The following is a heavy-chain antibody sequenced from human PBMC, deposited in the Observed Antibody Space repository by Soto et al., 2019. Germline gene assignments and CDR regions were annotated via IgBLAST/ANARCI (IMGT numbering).Heavy chain of an antibody. CDR1: GYSFTSYW. J-gene: IGHJ5*02. D-gene: IGHD2-21*02. CDR3: ARLKGLEGDSHPNWFDP. CDR2: IYPGDSDT. Sequence: GESLKISCKGSGYSFTSYWIGWVRQMPGKGLEWMGIIYPGDSDTRYSPSFQGQVTISADKSISTAYLQWSSLKASDTAMYYCARLKGLEGDSHPNWFDPWGQGTLVTVSS. V-gene: IGHV5-51*01.